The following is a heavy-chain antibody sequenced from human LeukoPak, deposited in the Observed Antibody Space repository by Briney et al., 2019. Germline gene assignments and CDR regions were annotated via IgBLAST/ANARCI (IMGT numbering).Heavy chain of an antibody. CDR1: GFTFSSYS. Sequence: GGSLRLSCAASGFTFSSYSMNWVRQAPGKGLEWVSSISSSSSYIYYADSVKGRFTISRDNAKNSLYLQMNSLRAEDTAVYYCARGRRDGYNFGYWGQGTLVTVSS. CDR2: ISSSSSYI. V-gene: IGHV3-21*01. CDR3: ARGRRDGYNFGY. D-gene: IGHD5-24*01. J-gene: IGHJ4*02.